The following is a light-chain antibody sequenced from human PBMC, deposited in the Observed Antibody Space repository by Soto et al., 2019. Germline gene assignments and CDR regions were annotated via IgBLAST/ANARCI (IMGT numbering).Light chain of an antibody. V-gene: IGLV2-23*01. CDR3: CSYAGSSTVV. J-gene: IGLJ2*01. CDR1: SSDVGSYNL. CDR2: EGS. Sequence: ALTQPASVSGSPGQSITISCTGTSSDVGSYNLVSWYQQHPGKAPKLMIYEGSKRPSGVSNHFSGSKSGNTASLTISGLQAEDEADYYCCSYAGSSTVVFGGGTKLTVL.